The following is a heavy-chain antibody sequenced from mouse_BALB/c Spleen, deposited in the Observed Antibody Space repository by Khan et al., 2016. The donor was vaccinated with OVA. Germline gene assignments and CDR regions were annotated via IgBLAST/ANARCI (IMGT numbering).Heavy chain of an antibody. Sequence: QVQLQQSGPELVKPGTLVKISCKASRYTFTAYDINWVKQRPGQGLEWIGWIYPGDGSTKYNENFKGKAILTADKSSNTAYMQLSSLTSEKSAVYFCAREGLRGVALDYWGQGTSVSVSS. CDR3: AREGLRGVALDY. CDR1: RYTFTAYD. V-gene: IGHV1S56*01. D-gene: IGHD2-4*01. J-gene: IGHJ4*01. CDR2: IYPGDGST.